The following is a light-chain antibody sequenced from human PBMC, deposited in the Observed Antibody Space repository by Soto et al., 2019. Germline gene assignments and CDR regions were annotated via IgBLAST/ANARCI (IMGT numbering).Light chain of an antibody. CDR3: TSYTSSITYV. V-gene: IGLV2-14*01. CDR2: EVS. J-gene: IGLJ1*01. CDR1: SSDVGGYKY. Sequence: QFVLTQPASVSGSPGQSITISCTGTSSDVGGYKYVSWYQHHPGKAPKLMIYEVSNRPSGVSNRFSGSKSGNTASLTIPGLQAEDEADYYCTSYTSSITYVFGTGTKVTVL.